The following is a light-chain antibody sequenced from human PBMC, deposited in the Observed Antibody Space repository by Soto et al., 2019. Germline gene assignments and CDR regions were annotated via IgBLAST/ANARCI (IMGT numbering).Light chain of an antibody. CDR2: AAS. Sequence: DIQMTQSPSSLSASVGDRVTLTCRAGQSIGGYLNWYHQKPGKAPRILIYAASSLQSGVPSRFSGSGSGTDFTLTISRLQPEDFASYYCQQSYSTPPTFGQGTRLEIK. J-gene: IGKJ5*01. V-gene: IGKV1-39*01. CDR1: QSIGGY. CDR3: QQSYSTPPT.